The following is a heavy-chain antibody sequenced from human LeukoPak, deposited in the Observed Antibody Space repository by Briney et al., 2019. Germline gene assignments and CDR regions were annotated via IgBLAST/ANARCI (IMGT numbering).Heavy chain of an antibody. CDR3: ARATGPYNWNDYYFDY. J-gene: IGHJ4*02. Sequence: SETLSPTCAVSGGSISSGGYSWSWIRQPPGKGLEWIGYIYHSGSTYYNPSLKSRVTISVDRSKNQFSLKLSSVTAADTAVYYCARATGPYNWNDYYFDYWGQGTLVTVSS. CDR1: GGSISSGGYS. CDR2: IYHSGST. D-gene: IGHD1-20*01. V-gene: IGHV4-30-2*01.